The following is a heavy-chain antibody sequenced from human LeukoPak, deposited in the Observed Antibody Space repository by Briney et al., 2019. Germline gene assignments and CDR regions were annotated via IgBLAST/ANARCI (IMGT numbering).Heavy chain of an antibody. CDR2: IIPKYGTI. CDR1: GGTFTNYA. CDR3: ARDCSSASCYERGSYFYFYMDI. J-gene: IGHJ6*03. Sequence: SVKVSCKASGGTFTNYAFSWVRQAPGQGLEWMGRIIPKYGTIYYAQKFQGRVTITADRSTNTAYMELNSLRSGDTAVIYCARDCSSASCYERGSYFYFYMDIWGSGTTVTVSS. D-gene: IGHD2-2*01. V-gene: IGHV1-69*06.